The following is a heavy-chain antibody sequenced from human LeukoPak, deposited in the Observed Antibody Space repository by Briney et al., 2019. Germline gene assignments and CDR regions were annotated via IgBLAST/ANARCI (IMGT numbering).Heavy chain of an antibody. V-gene: IGHV5-51*01. CDR1: GYSFTNNW. Sequence: GESLKISCEGSGYSFTNNWIGWVRQMPGKGLEWMGIIYPDNSDIRYSPSFQGQVTISVDKSISTAYLQWRRLKASDTAIYYCARRDMGEESGLEYFQHWGQGTLVTVSS. D-gene: IGHD3-16*01. J-gene: IGHJ1*01. CDR2: IYPDNSDI. CDR3: ARRDMGEESGLEYFQH.